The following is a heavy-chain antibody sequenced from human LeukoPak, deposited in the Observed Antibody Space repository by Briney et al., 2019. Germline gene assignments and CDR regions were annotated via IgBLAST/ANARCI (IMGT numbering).Heavy chain of an antibody. CDR1: GFTFSSYG. J-gene: IGHJ4*02. Sequence: GGSLRLSCAASGFTFSSYGMHWVRQAPGKGLEWVAVISYDGSNKYYADSVKGRFTISRDNSKNTLYLQMNSLRAEDTAVYYCARARYYDSSGYSHWGQGTLVTVSS. D-gene: IGHD3-22*01. CDR3: ARARYYDSSGYSH. V-gene: IGHV3-30*03. CDR2: ISYDGSNK.